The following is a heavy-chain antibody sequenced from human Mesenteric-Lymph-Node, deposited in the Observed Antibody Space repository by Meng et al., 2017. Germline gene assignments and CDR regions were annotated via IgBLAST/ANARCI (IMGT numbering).Heavy chain of an antibody. J-gene: IGHJ4*02. Sequence: ASVKVSCKASGYTFTGYYMHWVRQAPGQGLEWMGWINPNSGGTNYAQKFQGRVTMTRDTSISTAYMELSRLRSDDTAVYYCARDYYGSSDLWGEIDYWGQGTLVTVSS. V-gene: IGHV1-2*02. CDR3: ARDYYGSSDLWGEIDY. D-gene: IGHD3-22*01. CDR1: GYTFTGYY. CDR2: INPNSGGT.